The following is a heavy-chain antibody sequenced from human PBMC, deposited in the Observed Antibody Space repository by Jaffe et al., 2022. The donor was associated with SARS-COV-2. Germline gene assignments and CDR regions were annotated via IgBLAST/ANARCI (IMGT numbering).Heavy chain of an antibody. CDR1: GFTFSSYA. J-gene: IGHJ2*01. CDR2: ISGSGGST. V-gene: IGHV3-23*01. D-gene: IGHD4-17*01. Sequence: EVQLLESGGGLVQPGGSLRLSCAASGFTFSSYAMSWVRQAPGKGLEWVSAISGSGGSTYYADSVKGRFTISRDNSKNTLYLQMNSLRAEDTAVYYCAKDVKYDYDFYWYFDLWGRGTLVTVSS. CDR3: AKDVKYDYDFYWYFDL.